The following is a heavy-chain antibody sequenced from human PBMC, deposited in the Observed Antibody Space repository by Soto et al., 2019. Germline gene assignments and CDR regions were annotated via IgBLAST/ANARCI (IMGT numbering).Heavy chain of an antibody. CDR1: GGSFSGYY. V-gene: IGHV4-34*01. CDR2: INHSGST. Sequence: QVQLQQWGAGLLKPSETLSLTCAVYGGSFSGYYWSWIRQPPGKGLEWIGEINHSGSTNYNPSLKRRVAIPVDPSNNQFSLKLSSVTDAYTSVYYCAREGLVVVPAADDAFDIWGQGTMVTVSS. D-gene: IGHD2-2*01. CDR3: AREGLVVVPAADDAFDI. J-gene: IGHJ3*02.